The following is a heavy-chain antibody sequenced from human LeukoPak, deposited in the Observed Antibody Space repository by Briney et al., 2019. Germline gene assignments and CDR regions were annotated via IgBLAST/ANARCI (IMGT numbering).Heavy chain of an antibody. CDR2: ISWNSGSI. V-gene: IGHV3-9*01. D-gene: IGHD3-3*01. CDR3: ARGSVRYYYYYMDV. Sequence: GGSLRLSCAASGFTFSSYGMHWVRQAPGKGLEWVSGISWNSGSIGYADSVKGRFTISRDNAKNSLYLQMNSLRAEDTALYYCARGSVRYYYYYMDVWGKGTTVTVPS. J-gene: IGHJ6*03. CDR1: GFTFSSYG.